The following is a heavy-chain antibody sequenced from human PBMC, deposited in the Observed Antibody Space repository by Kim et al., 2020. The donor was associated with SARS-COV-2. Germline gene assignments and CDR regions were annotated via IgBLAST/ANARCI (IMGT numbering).Heavy chain of an antibody. CDR3: TTPSPIFPFDLDYGDYHY. J-gene: IGHJ4*02. Sequence: GGSLRLSCAASGFTFSNAWMSWVRQAPGKGLEWVGRIKSKTDGGTTDYAAPVKGRFTISRDDSKNTLYLQMNSLKTEDTAVYYCTTPSPIFPFDLDYGDYHYWGQGTLVTVSS. CDR2: IKSKTDGGTT. CDR1: GFTFSNAW. V-gene: IGHV3-15*01. D-gene: IGHD4-17*01.